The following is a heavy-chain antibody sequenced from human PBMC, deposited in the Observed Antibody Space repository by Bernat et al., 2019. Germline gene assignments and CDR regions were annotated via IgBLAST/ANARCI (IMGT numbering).Heavy chain of an antibody. CDR1: GFTFSSYG. Sequence: QVQLVESGGGVVQPGRSLRLSCAASGFTFSSYGMHWVRQAPGKGLEWVAVISYDGSNKYYADSVKGRFTISRDNSKNTLYLQMNSLGAEDTAVYYCAKGSHPYFVIYYFDYWGQGTLVTVSS. J-gene: IGHJ4*02. CDR3: AKGSHPYFVIYYFDY. V-gene: IGHV3-30*18. CDR2: ISYDGSNK. D-gene: IGHD2-21*01.